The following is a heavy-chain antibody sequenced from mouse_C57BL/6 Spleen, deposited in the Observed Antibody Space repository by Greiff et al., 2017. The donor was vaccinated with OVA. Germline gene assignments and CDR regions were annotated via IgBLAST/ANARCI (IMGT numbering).Heavy chain of an antibody. CDR2: IDPSDSYT. CDR1: GYTFTSYW. V-gene: IGHV1-59*01. CDR3: GGSSAWFAY. Sequence: QVQLQQPGAELVRPGTSVKLSCKASGYTFTSYWMHWVKQRPGQGLEWIGVIDPSDSYTNYNQKFKGKATLTVDTSSSTADMQLSSLTSEDSAVYYCGGSSAWFAYWGQGTLVTVSA. J-gene: IGHJ3*01. D-gene: IGHD6-1*01.